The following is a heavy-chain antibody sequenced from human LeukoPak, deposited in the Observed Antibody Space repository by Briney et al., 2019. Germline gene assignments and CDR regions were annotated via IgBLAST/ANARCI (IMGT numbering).Heavy chain of an antibody. CDR1: VYTSTSYG. Sequence: ASVKVSSKASVYTSTSYGISSVRQAPGQGVEWIGWISAYNGNTNYAQKLQGRVTLTTDTSKSTAYMELRSLRSDDTAVYSCACSTTVVIPWCFDLWGRGTLVTVSS. CDR2: ISAYNGNT. D-gene: IGHD4-23*01. J-gene: IGHJ2*01. CDR3: ACSTTVVIPWCFDL. V-gene: IGHV1-18*01.